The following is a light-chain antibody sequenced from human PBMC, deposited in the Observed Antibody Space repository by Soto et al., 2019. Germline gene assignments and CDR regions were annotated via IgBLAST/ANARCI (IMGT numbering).Light chain of an antibody. CDR2: GNS. CDR1: SSNIGAGYD. CDR3: QSYDSIMSGVV. Sequence: QSVLTQPPSVSGAPGQRVTISCTGSSSNIGAGYDVHWYQQLPGTATKLLIYGNSNRPSGVPDRFSCSKAGTSSSLTITGLPAEDADDYYGQSYDSIMSGVVFGGGTKLTVL. V-gene: IGLV1-40*01. J-gene: IGLJ2*01.